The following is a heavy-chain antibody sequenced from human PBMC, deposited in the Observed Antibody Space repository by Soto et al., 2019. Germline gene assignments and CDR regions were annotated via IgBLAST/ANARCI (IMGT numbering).Heavy chain of an antibody. Sequence: PGESLKISCNGSGYSFTSYWINWVRQMPGKGLEWMGRIDPSDSYTNYSPSFQGHVTISADKSISTAYLQWSSLKASDTAMYYCASLICSSTSCYVDVWGQGTTVTVSS. D-gene: IGHD2-2*01. J-gene: IGHJ6*02. CDR3: ASLICSSTSCYVDV. V-gene: IGHV5-10-1*01. CDR2: IDPSDSYT. CDR1: GYSFTSYW.